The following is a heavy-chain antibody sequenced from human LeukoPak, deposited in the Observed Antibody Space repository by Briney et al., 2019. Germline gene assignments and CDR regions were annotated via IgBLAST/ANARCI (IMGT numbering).Heavy chain of an antibody. J-gene: IGHJ6*03. CDR1: GGSISSSSYY. D-gene: IGHD3-3*01. CDR3: ARRTSTYYDFWSGYYEGYYYYYMDV. Sequence: PSETLSLTCTVSGGSISSSSYYWGWVRQPPGKGLEWIVSIYYRGSPSYYPSLKTRVTISVDTSNNQFSLKLSSVTAADTAVYYCARRTSTYYDFWSGYYEGYYYYYMDVWGKGTTVTASS. CDR2: IYYRGSP. V-gene: IGHV4-39*07.